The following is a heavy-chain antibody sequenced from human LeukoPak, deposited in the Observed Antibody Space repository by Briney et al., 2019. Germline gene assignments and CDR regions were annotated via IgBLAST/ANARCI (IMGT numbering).Heavy chain of an antibody. CDR1: GGSISSGSYY. CDR2: TYTSGST. Sequence: SETLSLTCTVSGGSISSGSYYWSWIRQPAGKGLEWIGRTYTSGSTNYNPSLKSRVTISVDTSKHQFSLKLSSVTAADTAVYYCARNYYDILTGYYSFDYWGQGTLVTVSS. V-gene: IGHV4-61*02. D-gene: IGHD3-9*01. J-gene: IGHJ4*02. CDR3: ARNYYDILTGYYSFDY.